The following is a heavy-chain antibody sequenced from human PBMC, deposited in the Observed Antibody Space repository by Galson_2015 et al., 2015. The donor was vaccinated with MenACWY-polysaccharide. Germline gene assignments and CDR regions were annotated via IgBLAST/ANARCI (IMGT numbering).Heavy chain of an antibody. Sequence: SLRLSCAASGFIFSRNNMNWVRQAPGKGLEWVSSISGSGSYKHYADSVKGRFTISRDNSKNTLYLQMNSLRAEDTAVYYCAKRVYCSTTSCPSAYYYYGMDVWGQGTTVTVSS. CDR3: AKRVYCSTTSCPSAYYYYGMDV. CDR1: GFIFSRNN. J-gene: IGHJ6*02. V-gene: IGHV3-21*01. D-gene: IGHD2-2*01. CDR2: ISGSGSYK.